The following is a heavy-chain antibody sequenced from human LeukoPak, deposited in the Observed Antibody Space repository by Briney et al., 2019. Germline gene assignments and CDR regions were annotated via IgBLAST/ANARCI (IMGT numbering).Heavy chain of an antibody. J-gene: IGHJ4*02. Sequence: PSETLSLTCSVSGYSISSGYYWGWIRQPPGKGLEWIGSIYHSGSTYYNPSLKSRVTISVGTSKNQFSLKLSSVTAADTAVYYCARETRYSSSPGDYWGQGTLVTVSS. CDR3: ARETRYSSSPGDY. D-gene: IGHD6-6*01. CDR2: IYHSGST. CDR1: GYSISSGYY. V-gene: IGHV4-38-2*02.